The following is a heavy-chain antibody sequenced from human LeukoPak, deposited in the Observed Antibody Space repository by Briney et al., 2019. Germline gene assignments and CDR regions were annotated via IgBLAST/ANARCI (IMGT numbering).Heavy chain of an antibody. Sequence: ASVKVSCKASGYTFTSYGISWVRQAPGQGLEWMGGIIPIFGTANYAQKFQGRVTITTDESTSTAYMELSSLGSEDTAVYYCARDSPNSGSYPNWFDPWGQGTLVTVSS. J-gene: IGHJ5*02. CDR1: GYTFTSYG. D-gene: IGHD1-26*01. V-gene: IGHV1-69*05. CDR3: ARDSPNSGSYPNWFDP. CDR2: IIPIFGTA.